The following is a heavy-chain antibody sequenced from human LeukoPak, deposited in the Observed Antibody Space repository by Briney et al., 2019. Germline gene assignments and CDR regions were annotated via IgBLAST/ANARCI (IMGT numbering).Heavy chain of an antibody. CDR2: INSDESST. Sequence: GGSLRLSCAASGFTFSSYWMHWVRQAPGKGLVWASRINSDESSTSYADSVKGRFTISRDNAKNTLYLQMNSLRAEDTAAYYCARFKGNWFDPWGQGTLVTASS. CDR3: ARFKGNWFDP. J-gene: IGHJ5*02. CDR1: GFTFSSYW. V-gene: IGHV3-74*01.